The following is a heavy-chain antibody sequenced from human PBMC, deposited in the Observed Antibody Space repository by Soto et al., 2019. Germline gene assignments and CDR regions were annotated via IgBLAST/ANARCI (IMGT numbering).Heavy chain of an antibody. V-gene: IGHV3-23*01. J-gene: IGHJ3*02. CDR2: ISGSGGST. CDR3: AKELGYYEILTASIPCAFDI. CDR1: GFTFSSYA. Sequence: GGSLRLSCAASGFTFSSYAMSWVRQAPGKGLEWVSAISGSGGSTYYADSVKGRFTISRDNSKNTLYLQMNSLRAEDTAVYYCAKELGYYEILTASIPCAFDIWGQGTMVTVS. D-gene: IGHD3-9*01.